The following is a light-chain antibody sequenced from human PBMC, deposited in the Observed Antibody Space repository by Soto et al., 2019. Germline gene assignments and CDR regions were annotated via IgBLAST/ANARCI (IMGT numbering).Light chain of an antibody. CDR1: QNINSNY. V-gene: IGKV3-20*01. J-gene: IGKJ1*01. CDR2: GAS. Sequence: EIVLTQSPGTLSLSPGERATPSCRASQNINSNYLARYQQKPGQSPRVLMYGASSRAPGIPDRFSGSASETDFTLTISRLEPEDFAVYYCQQYDSSPRTFGQGTKVEIK. CDR3: QQYDSSPRT.